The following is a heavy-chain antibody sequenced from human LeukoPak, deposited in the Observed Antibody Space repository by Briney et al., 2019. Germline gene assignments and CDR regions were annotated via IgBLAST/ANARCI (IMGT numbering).Heavy chain of an antibody. D-gene: IGHD2-21*02. CDR2: ISYDGSNK. CDR1: GFTFSSYG. J-gene: IGHJ4*02. Sequence: PGGSLRLSCAASGFTFSSYGMHWVRQAPGKGLEWVTVISYDGSNKYYADSVKGRFTISRDNSKNTLYLQMNSLRAEDTAVYYCAKDSLAYCGGDCYSGMGLRYWGQGTLVTVSS. V-gene: IGHV3-30*18. CDR3: AKDSLAYCGGDCYSGMGLRY.